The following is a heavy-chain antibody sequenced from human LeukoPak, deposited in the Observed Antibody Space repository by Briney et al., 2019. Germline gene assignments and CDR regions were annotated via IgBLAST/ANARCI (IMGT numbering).Heavy chain of an antibody. D-gene: IGHD2-2*01. J-gene: IGHJ5*02. Sequence: GGSLRLSCAASGFTFSSYAMHWVRQALGKGLEWVAVISYDGSNKYYADSVKGRFTISRDNSKNTLYLQMNSLRAEDTAVYYCARGGDIVVVPAAIFLDNWFDPWGQGTLVTVSS. CDR2: ISYDGSNK. CDR3: ARGGDIVVVPAAIFLDNWFDP. CDR1: GFTFSSYA. V-gene: IGHV3-30*01.